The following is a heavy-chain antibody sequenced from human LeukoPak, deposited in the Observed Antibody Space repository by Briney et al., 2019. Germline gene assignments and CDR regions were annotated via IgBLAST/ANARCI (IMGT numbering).Heavy chain of an antibody. CDR3: ARRMVRGVIDYYYGMDV. J-gene: IGHJ6*02. CDR2: ISYDGSNE. V-gene: IGHV3-30-3*01. Sequence: GRSLRLSCAASGFTFSSYAMHWVRQAPGKGLEWVAVISYDGSNEYYADSVKGRFTISRDNSKNTLYLQMNSLRAEDTAVYYCARRMVRGVIDYYYGMDVWGQGTTVTVSS. D-gene: IGHD3-10*01. CDR1: GFTFSSYA.